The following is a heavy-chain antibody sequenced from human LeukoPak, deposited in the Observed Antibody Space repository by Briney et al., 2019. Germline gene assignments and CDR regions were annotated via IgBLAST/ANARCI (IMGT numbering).Heavy chain of an antibody. V-gene: IGHV3-49*04. J-gene: IGHJ4*02. Sequence: GGSLRLSCAASGFTFSNAWMSWVRQAPGKGLEWVGFIRRKAYGGTAEYAASVKGRFSISRDDSKSIAYLQMNGLKTEDTAVYYCSRAINWSNHFDNWGQGTLVTVSS. CDR3: SRAINWSNHFDN. CDR2: IRRKAYGGTA. CDR1: GFTFSNAW. D-gene: IGHD1-1*01.